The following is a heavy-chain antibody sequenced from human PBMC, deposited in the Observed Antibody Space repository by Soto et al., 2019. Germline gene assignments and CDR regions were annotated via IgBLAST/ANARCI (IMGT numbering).Heavy chain of an antibody. D-gene: IGHD3-3*01. Sequence: SETLSLTCTVSGGSISSSSYYWGWIRQPPRKGLEWIGSIYYSGSTYYNPSLKSRVTISVDTSKNQFSLKLSSVTAADTAVYYCAGLRPLRFLEWFGNWFDPWGQGTLVTVSS. J-gene: IGHJ5*02. CDR1: GGSISSSSYY. V-gene: IGHV4-39*01. CDR2: IYYSGST. CDR3: AGLRPLRFLEWFGNWFDP.